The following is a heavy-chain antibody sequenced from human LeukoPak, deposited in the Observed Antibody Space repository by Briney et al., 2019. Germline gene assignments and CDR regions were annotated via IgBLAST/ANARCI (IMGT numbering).Heavy chain of an antibody. CDR2: INMDGSTI. CDR3: ARDRSPEQLAPRTTMDV. J-gene: IGHJ6*03. D-gene: IGHD6-6*01. Sequence: GSLRLSCAASGFTFSSYWMHWVRQGPGKGLVWVARINMDGSTISYADFVKGRFTISRDNAKNTLYLQMNSLRAEDTAVYYCARDRSPEQLAPRTTMDVWGKGTTVTVSS. CDR1: GFTFSSYW. V-gene: IGHV3-74*01.